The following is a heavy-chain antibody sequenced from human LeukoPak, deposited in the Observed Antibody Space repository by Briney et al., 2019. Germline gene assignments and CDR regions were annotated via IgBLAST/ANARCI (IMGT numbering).Heavy chain of an antibody. J-gene: IGHJ6*03. CDR2: IRYDGSKK. D-gene: IGHD5-12*01. V-gene: IGHV3-30*02. CDR3: AKDTTGGYDEYYYYYLDV. CDR1: GFTFSRFG. Sequence: GGSLRLSCAASGFTFSRFGMQWVRQAPGKGREGVAFIRYDGSKKYYADSVKGRFTFSRDNSKNTLYLQMNSLRAEDTAVYYCAKDTTGGYDEYYYYYLDVWGKGTPVTVSS.